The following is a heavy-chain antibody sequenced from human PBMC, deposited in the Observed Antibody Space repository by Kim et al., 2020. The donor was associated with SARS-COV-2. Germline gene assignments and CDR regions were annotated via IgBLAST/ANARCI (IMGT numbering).Heavy chain of an antibody. Sequence: GESLKISCKGSGYSFTSYWISWVRQMPGKGLEWMGRIDPSDSYTNYSPSFQGHVTISADKSISTAYLQWSSLKASDTAMYYCASYYGSGTQPVMGYYYYGMDVWGQGTTVTVSS. CDR1: GYSFTSYW. V-gene: IGHV5-10-1*01. J-gene: IGHJ6*02. D-gene: IGHD3-10*01. CDR2: IDPSDSYT. CDR3: ASYYGSGTQPVMGYYYYGMDV.